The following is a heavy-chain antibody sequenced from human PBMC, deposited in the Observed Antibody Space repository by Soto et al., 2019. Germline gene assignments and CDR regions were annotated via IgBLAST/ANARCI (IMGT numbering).Heavy chain of an antibody. V-gene: IGHV4-61*01. J-gene: IGHJ5*02. CDR2: IYYSGST. Sequence: QEQLQESGPGLVKHSETLARTCTVSGGSVSSGSYYWSWIRQPPGKGLEWIGYIYYSGSTNYNPSLKSRVTISADKSKNQFSLNLSSITSADTAVYYCARENSTLFTPNWFDPWGQGTLVTVSS. CDR3: ARENSTLFTPNWFDP. D-gene: IGHD2-15*01. CDR1: GGSVSSGSYY.